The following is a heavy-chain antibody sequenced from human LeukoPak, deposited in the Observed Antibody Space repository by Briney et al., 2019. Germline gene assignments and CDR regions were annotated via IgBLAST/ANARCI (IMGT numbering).Heavy chain of an antibody. CDR1: GGSIGSYY. D-gene: IGHD4-23*01. CDR2: IHNSGAT. V-gene: IGHV4-59*08. Sequence: KPSETLSLTCTVSGGSIGSYYWSWIRQSPGKGLDWIGYIHNSGATSYNPSLKSRVTISVDSSKNQFSLKLGSVTASDTAVYYCARQRNDVGGFYIDYWGQRTMVTISS. J-gene: IGHJ4*02. CDR3: ARQRNDVGGFYIDY.